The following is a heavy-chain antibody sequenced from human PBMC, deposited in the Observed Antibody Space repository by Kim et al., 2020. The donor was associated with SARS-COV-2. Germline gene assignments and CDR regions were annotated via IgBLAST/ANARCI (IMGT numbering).Heavy chain of an antibody. Sequence: GGSLRLSCAASGFTFSDYYMSWIRQAPGKGLEWVSYISSSSYTNYADSVKGRFTISRDNAKNSLYLQMNSLRAEDTAVYYCARGGYSGYDWRFSYWGQGTLVTVSS. D-gene: IGHD5-12*01. CDR3: ARGGYSGYDWRFSY. CDR2: ISSSSYT. V-gene: IGHV3-11*03. CDR1: GFTFSDYY. J-gene: IGHJ4*02.